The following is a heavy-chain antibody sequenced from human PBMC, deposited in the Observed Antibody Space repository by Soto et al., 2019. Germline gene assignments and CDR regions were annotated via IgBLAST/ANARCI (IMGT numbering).Heavy chain of an antibody. CDR3: AKHDYACYFDY. D-gene: IGHD4-17*01. V-gene: IGHV3-23*01. CDR1: GFTFSSYA. Sequence: WGSLRLSCAASGFTFSSYAMSWVRQAPGKGLEWVSAISGSGGSTYYADSVKGRFTISRDNSKNTLYLQMNSLRAKDTAVYYCAKHDYACYFDYWGQGTLVTVSS. CDR2: ISGSGGST. J-gene: IGHJ4*02.